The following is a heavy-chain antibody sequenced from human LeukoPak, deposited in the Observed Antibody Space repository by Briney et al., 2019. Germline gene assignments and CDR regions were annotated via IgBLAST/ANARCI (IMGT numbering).Heavy chain of an antibody. CDR2: INPNSGGT. J-gene: IGHJ4*02. D-gene: IGHD1-26*01. Sequence: GASVKVSCKASGYTFTGYYMHWVRQAPGQGLEWMGWINPNSGGTNYAQKFQGRVTMTRDTSISTAYMELSRLRSDDTAVYYCARLRRVGATPFDYWGQGTLVTVSS. V-gene: IGHV1-2*02. CDR1: GYTFTGYY. CDR3: ARLRRVGATPFDY.